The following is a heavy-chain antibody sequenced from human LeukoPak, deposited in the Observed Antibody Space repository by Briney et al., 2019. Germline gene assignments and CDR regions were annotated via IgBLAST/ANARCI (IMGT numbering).Heavy chain of an antibody. Sequence: GGSLRLSCAASGFTFSSYGMHWVRQAPGKGLEWVAVISYDGSNKYYADSVKGRFTVSRDNSENTLYLQMNSLRAEDTAVYYCARVNWELRDAFDIWGQGTMVTVSS. D-gene: IGHD1-26*01. CDR1: GFTFSSYG. V-gene: IGHV3-30*03. CDR2: ISYDGSNK. J-gene: IGHJ3*02. CDR3: ARVNWELRDAFDI.